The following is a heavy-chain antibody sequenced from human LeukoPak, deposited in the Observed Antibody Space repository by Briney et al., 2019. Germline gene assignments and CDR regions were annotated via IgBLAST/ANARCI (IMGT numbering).Heavy chain of an antibody. CDR3: ARGGNPPAV. V-gene: IGHV4-34*01. D-gene: IGHD1-14*01. CDR1: GGSFSGYY. Sequence: SETLSLTCAVYGGSFSGYYWSWIRQPPGKGLEWIGEINHSGSTNYNPSLKSRVTISVDTSKNQFSLKLSSVTAADTAVYHCARGGNPPAVWGQGTLVTVSS. J-gene: IGHJ4*02. CDR2: INHSGST.